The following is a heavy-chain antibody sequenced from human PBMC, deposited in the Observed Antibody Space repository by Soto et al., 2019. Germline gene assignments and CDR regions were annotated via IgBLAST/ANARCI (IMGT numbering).Heavy chain of an antibody. CDR1: GFIFSSFW. CDR2: INGVGASL. CDR3: AREGSLGLDV. Sequence: EVRLEEAGGGFVQPGGSLRVSCSGSGFIFSSFWMHWVRQGPGKGLEGVSRINGVGASLAYAESVKGRFSISRDNVKNTLHLQMNSLGVDDTAVYFCAREGSLGLDVWGRVTTVTVSS. V-gene: IGHV3-74*03. J-gene: IGHJ6*02. D-gene: IGHD3-10*01.